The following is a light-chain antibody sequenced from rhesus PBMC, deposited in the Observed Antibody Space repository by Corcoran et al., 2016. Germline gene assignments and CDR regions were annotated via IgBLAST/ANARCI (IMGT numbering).Light chain of an antibody. J-gene: IGKJ3*01. CDR1: PSVGSY. CDR3: QQSSNLFT. V-gene: IGKV3-24*04. CDR2: GAS. Sequence: ETVATQSPATLSFSPGERATLSCRASPSVGSYLAWYQQKPGPAPRLLIYGASSRATGIPDRFSGSGSGTVFTHTISSLEPEDVGVYYCQQSSNLFTFGHGTKLDIK.